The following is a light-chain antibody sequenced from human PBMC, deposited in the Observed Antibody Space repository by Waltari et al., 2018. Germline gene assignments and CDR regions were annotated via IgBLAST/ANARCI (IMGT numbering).Light chain of an antibody. CDR1: SNDVGLYNL. CDR3: SSYTTHTPVV. Sequence: QSALTQPASVSGSPGQSITISCTGTSNDVGLYNLVSWYQHHPGKVPTLIIYEVNRRPSGFSNRFSGSKSGNTASLTVSGLLAEDEADYFCSSYTTHTPVVFGGGAKLTVL. V-gene: IGLV2-23*02. J-gene: IGLJ3*02. CDR2: EVN.